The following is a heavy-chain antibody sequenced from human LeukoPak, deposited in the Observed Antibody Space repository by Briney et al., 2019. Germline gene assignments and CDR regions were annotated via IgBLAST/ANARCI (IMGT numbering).Heavy chain of an antibody. CDR3: ARLMFLWPPIYFDY. CDR2: ISSSSTI. V-gene: IGHV3-48*04. J-gene: IGHJ4*02. Sequence: GGSLRLSCAASGFTFSSYSMNWVRQAPGKGLEWVSYISSSSTIYYADSVKGRFTISRDNARNSVYLQMNSLRAEDTAVYYCARLMFLWPPIYFDYWGQGTLVTVSS. CDR1: GFTFSSYS. D-gene: IGHD2-8*01.